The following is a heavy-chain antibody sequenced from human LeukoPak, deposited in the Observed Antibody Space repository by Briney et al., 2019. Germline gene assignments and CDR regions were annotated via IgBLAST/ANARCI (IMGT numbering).Heavy chain of an antibody. D-gene: IGHD6-19*01. V-gene: IGHV4-4*07. J-gene: IGHJ6*03. CDR3: ARGLAVANYYYYYTDV. Sequence: SETLSLTCTVSGGSISSYYWSWIRQPAGKGLEWIGRIYTSGSTNYNPSLKSRVAMSVDTSKNQFSLKLSSVTAADTAVYYCARGLAVANYYYYYTDVWGKGTTVTVSS. CDR2: IYTSGST. CDR1: GGSISSYY.